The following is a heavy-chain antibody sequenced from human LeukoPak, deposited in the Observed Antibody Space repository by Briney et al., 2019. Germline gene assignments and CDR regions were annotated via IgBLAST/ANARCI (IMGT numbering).Heavy chain of an antibody. CDR2: INPNSGGA. D-gene: IGHD3-22*01. Sequence: ASVTVSCTASGYTFTGYYMHWVRQAPGQGLEWMGWINPNSGGANYAQKFQGRVTMTRDTSISTAYMELSRLRSDDTAVYYCARSYYDSSGYYPGDYWGQGTLVTVSS. V-gene: IGHV1-2*02. CDR3: ARSYYDSSGYYPGDY. J-gene: IGHJ4*02. CDR1: GYTFTGYY.